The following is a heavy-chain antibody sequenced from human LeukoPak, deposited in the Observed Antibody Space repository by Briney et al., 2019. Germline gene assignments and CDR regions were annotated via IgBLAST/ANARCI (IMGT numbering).Heavy chain of an antibody. CDR1: GFTFSNYE. CDR2: ISTGGSTM. D-gene: IGHD3-10*01. Sequence: VGSLRLSCAASGFTFSNYEMNWVRQAPGKGLEWVSYISTGGSTMYYADSVKGRFTISRDNAKNSLYLQMSSLRAEDTAVYYCARDRGGYNYGYCDYWGQGTLVTVSS. CDR3: ARDRGGYNYGYCDY. V-gene: IGHV3-48*03. J-gene: IGHJ4*02.